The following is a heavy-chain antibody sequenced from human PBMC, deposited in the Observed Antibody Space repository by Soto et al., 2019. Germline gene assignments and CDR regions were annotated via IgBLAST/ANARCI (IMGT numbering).Heavy chain of an antibody. CDR1: GFTFSDHY. J-gene: IGHJ4*02. D-gene: IGHD1-26*01. CDR2: SRNKANSYST. V-gene: IGHV3-72*01. CDR3: ARFSGSYTRGLDY. Sequence: EVQLVESGGGLVQPGGSLRLSCEASGFTFSDHYMDWVRQAPGKGLEWVGRSRNKANSYSTEYAASVKGRFTISRDESKNSLYLQRNSLKTEDTAVYYCARFSGSYTRGLDYWGQGTLFTVSS.